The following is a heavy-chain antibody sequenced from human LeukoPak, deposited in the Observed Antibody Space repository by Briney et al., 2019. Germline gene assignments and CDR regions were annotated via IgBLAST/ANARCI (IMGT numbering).Heavy chain of an antibody. J-gene: IGHJ4*02. CDR2: INHSGST. CDR3: AREAVGATQGYFDY. D-gene: IGHD1-26*01. Sequence: SETLSLTCAVYGGSFRGYYWSWIRQPPRKVLEWIGEINHSGSTNYNPSLKSRVTISVDTSKNQFSLKLSSVTAADTAVYYCAREAVGATQGYFDYWGQGTLVTVSS. CDR1: GGSFRGYY. V-gene: IGHV4-34*01.